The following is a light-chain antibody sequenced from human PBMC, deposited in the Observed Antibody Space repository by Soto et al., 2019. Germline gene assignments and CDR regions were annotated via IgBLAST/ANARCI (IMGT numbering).Light chain of an antibody. J-gene: IGLJ2*01. CDR3: QVWDSSSDLHVV. Sequence: SYELTQPPSVSVAPGKTARITCGGTNMGSKSVHGYQQKPGQAPVLVIYYDSDRPSGIPERFSGSNSGNTATLTISRVEAGDEADYYCQVWDSSSDLHVVFGGGTQLTVL. V-gene: IGLV3-21*04. CDR2: YDS. CDR1: NMGSKS.